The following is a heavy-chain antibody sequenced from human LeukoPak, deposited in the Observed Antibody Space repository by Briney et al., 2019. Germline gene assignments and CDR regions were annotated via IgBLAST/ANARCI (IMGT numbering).Heavy chain of an antibody. V-gene: IGHV3-23*01. CDR2: ISGSGGST. Sequence: GGSLRLSCAASGFTFSSYAMSWVRQAPGKGLEWVSAISGSGGSTYYADSVKGRFTISRDNSKNTLYLQMNSLRAEDTAVYYCARDRVTMVRGVIINYYGMDVWGQGTTVTVSS. CDR3: ARDRVTMVRGVIINYYGMDV. CDR1: GFTFSSYA. D-gene: IGHD3-10*01. J-gene: IGHJ6*02.